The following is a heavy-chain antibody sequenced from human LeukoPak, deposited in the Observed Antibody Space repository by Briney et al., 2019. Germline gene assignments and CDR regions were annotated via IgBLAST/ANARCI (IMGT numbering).Heavy chain of an antibody. J-gene: IGHJ3*02. D-gene: IGHD4-17*01. V-gene: IGHV4-59*01. Sequence: SETLSLTCTVSGGSISSYYWSWIRQPPGKGLEWIGYISYSGSTNYNPSLKSRVTISVDTSKNQFSLKLSSVTAADTAVYYCARAEDYGDYSSRAFDIWGQGTMVTVSS. CDR3: ARAEDYGDYSSRAFDI. CDR2: ISYSGST. CDR1: GGSISSYY.